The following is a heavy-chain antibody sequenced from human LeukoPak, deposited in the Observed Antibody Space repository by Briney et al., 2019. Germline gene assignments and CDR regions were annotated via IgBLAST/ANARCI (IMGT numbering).Heavy chain of an antibody. CDR3: AKSPYGAGDIFDF. V-gene: IGHV3-23*01. CDR1: GFTFSSYA. CDR2: ISDSGGST. Sequence: GGSLRLSCAASGFTFSSYAMSWVRQAPGKGLEWVSSISDSGGSTYYTDSVKGRFTISRDNSKNTLYLQMNSLRAEDTAVYYCAKSPYGAGDIFDFWGPGTLVTVSS. J-gene: IGHJ4*02. D-gene: IGHD2-15*01.